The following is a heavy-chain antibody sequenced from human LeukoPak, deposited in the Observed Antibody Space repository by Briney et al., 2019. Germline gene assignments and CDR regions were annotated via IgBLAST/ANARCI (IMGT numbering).Heavy chain of an antibody. CDR3: ARVITIFGVVITDDAFDI. J-gene: IGHJ3*02. D-gene: IGHD3-3*01. Sequence: GGSLRLSCAASGFTFSSYGMHWVRQAPGKGLEWVAVIWYDGSNKYYADSVKGRFTISRDNSKSTLYLQMNSLRAEDTAVYYCARVITIFGVVITDDAFDIWGQGTMITVSS. CDR1: GFTFSSYG. V-gene: IGHV3-33*01. CDR2: IWYDGSNK.